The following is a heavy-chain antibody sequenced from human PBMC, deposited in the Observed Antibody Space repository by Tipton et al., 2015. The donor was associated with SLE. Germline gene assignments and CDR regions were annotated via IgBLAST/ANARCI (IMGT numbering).Heavy chain of an antibody. CDR1: GASMNSGSYS. V-gene: IGHV4-61*09. CDR2: IDSSGNT. CDR3: ARETGTYYSTWFDS. J-gene: IGHJ5*01. D-gene: IGHD1-26*01. Sequence: TLSLTCPVSGASMNSGSYSWHWIRQPAGKALQWLGHIDSSGNTYYNPSLRSRVSISVDVSRNQFSLTLNSVTAADTATYSCARETGTYYSTWFDSWGQGTLVTVSS.